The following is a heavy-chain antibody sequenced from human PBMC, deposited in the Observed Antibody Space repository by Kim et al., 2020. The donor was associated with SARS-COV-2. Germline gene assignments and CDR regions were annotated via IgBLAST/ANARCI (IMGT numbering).Heavy chain of an antibody. D-gene: IGHD6-6*01. CDR3: ARYPAEYSSRWY. CDR2: VRSRSSYM. Sequence: GGSLRLSCAASGFTYRDYYMSRIRQAPGKGLEWVSYVRSRSSYMNYADSGMARFTITSDNSNYLLYLQMNSQSAEDTSWVYCARYPAEYSSRWY. CDR1: GFTYRDYY. V-gene: IGHV3-11*03. J-gene: IGHJ2*01.